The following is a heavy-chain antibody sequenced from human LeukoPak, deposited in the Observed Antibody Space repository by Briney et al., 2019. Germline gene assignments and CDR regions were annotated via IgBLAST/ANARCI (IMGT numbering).Heavy chain of an antibody. CDR2: IIPIFGTA. V-gene: IGHV1-69*05. CDR1: GGTFSSYA. CDR3: ARGDSRLELRNWFDP. Sequence: SVKVSCKASGGTFSSYAISWMRQAPGQGLEWMGGIIPIFGTANYAQKFQGRVTITTDESTSTAYMELSSLRSEDTAVYYCARGDSRLELRNWFDPWGQGTLVTVSS. D-gene: IGHD1-7*01. J-gene: IGHJ5*02.